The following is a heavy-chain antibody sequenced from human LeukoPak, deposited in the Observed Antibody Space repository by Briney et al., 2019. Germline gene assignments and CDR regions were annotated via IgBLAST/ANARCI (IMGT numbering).Heavy chain of an antibody. CDR2: ISPSGGST. CDR3: ARVDDRGHYYDSSGPRKLFDY. CDR1: GYTFTSNY. Sequence: ASVKVSCKAFGYTFTSNYMHWVRQAPGQGPEWMGVISPSGGSTTYAQKFQGRVTMTRDTSIITAYMELSRLRSDDTAVYYCARVDDRGHYYDSSGPRKLFDYWGQGTLVTVSS. D-gene: IGHD3-22*01. V-gene: IGHV1-46*01. J-gene: IGHJ4*02.